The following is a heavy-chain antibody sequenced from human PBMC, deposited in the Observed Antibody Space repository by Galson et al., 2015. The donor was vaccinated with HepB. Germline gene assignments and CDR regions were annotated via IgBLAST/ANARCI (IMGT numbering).Heavy chain of an antibody. CDR1: GFTFSSYA. J-gene: IGHJ3*02. CDR3: ARDQERAGHAFDI. D-gene: IGHD6-19*01. V-gene: IGHV3-30-3*01. CDR2: ISYDGSNK. Sequence: SLRLSCAASGFTFSSYAMHWVRQAPGKGLEWVAVISYDGSNKYYADSVKGRFTISRDNSKNTLYLQMNSLRAEDTAVYYCARDQERAGHAFDIWGQGTMVTVSS.